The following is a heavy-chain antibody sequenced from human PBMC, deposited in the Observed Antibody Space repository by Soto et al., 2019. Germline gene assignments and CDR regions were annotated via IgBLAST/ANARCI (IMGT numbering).Heavy chain of an antibody. V-gene: IGHV4-39*01. D-gene: IGHD2-8*01. Sequence: SETLSLTCTVSGGSISSGTYSWGWIRQPPGKGLEWIGTFYYSGSTNYNPSLKSRVTMSVDTSKNQFSLKVSSVTAADTALYYCAGLGGYCTTSCYGYYAMDVWGHGPTVTVS. CDR1: GGSISSGTYS. CDR2: FYYSGST. CDR3: AGLGGYCTTSCYGYYAMDV. J-gene: IGHJ6*02.